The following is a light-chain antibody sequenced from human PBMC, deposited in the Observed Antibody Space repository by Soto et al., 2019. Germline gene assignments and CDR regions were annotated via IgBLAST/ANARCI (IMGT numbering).Light chain of an antibody. CDR1: QSVTSGY. CDR3: QQYGNSPRT. CDR2: DAY. Sequence: EIVLTQSPGTLSLSPGERATLSCRASQSVTSGYLAWYQQIPGQSPRLLIYDAYNRATAVPDRFSGSGSGTDFTLTISRLEPEDFAVYYCQQYGNSPRTFGQGTKVEI. J-gene: IGKJ1*01. V-gene: IGKV3-20*01.